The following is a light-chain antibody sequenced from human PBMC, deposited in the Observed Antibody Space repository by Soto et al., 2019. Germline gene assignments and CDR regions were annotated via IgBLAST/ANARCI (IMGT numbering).Light chain of an antibody. Sequence: DIRLTQSPSTLSASVGDTVTITCRASQDINNYLNWYQQKPGKAPKLLIYAASSLQSGVPSRFSGSGSGTDFTLTISSLQPEDFATYYCQQSYSTPITFGQGTRLEI. CDR1: QDINNY. CDR3: QQSYSTPIT. V-gene: IGKV1-39*01. CDR2: AAS. J-gene: IGKJ5*01.